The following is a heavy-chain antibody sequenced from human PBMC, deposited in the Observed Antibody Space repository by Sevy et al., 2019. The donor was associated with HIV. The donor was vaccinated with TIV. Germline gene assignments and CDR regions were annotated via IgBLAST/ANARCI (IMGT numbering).Heavy chain of an antibody. Sequence: LSLTCAASGFRFNNFGMYWVRQAPGKGLEGVAFIRYDGINKYYVDSVKGRSTISRDNSKDTLYLEMKSLRLDDTAIYYCAKGGSGGIDHYGMDVWGQGTTVTVSS. CDR3: AKGGSGGIDHYGMDV. J-gene: IGHJ6*02. D-gene: IGHD6-25*01. CDR1: GFRFNNFG. V-gene: IGHV3-30*02. CDR2: IRYDGINK.